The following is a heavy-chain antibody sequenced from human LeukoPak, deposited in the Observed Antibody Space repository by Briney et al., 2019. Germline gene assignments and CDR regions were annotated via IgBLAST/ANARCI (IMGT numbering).Heavy chain of an antibody. V-gene: IGHV4-4*02. J-gene: IGHJ4*02. CDR3: SRESGPFCPFGY. D-gene: IGHD1-26*01. Sequence: ASETLSLTCGVSGGSITSTNWWSWVRQPPGQGLEWIGEISLRGRTNYNPSLNSRVTMSLDESKNQLSLNLTSVTAADTAIYYCSRESGPFCPFGYWGQGTLVIVSS. CDR1: GGSITSTNW. CDR2: ISLRGRT.